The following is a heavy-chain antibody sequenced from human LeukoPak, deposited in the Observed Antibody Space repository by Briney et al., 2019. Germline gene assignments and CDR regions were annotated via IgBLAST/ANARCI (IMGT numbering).Heavy chain of an antibody. V-gene: IGHV3-53*01. CDR3: ARDYSSSNYGMDV. CDR1: GFTVSSNY. D-gene: IGHD6-13*01. CDR2: IYSGGST. J-gene: IGHJ6*02. Sequence: GGSLRLSRAASGFTVSSNYMSWVRQAPGEGLEWVSVIYSGGSTYYADSVKGRFTISRDNSKNTLYLQMNSLRAEDTAVYYCARDYSSSNYGMDVWGQGTTVTVSS.